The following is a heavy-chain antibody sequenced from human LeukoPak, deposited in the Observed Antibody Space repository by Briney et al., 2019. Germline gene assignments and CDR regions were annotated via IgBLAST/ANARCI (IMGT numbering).Heavy chain of an antibody. CDR1: GGSISSGGYY. CDR3: ARAAAGTFDY. J-gene: IGHJ4*02. V-gene: IGHV4-30-2*01. Sequence: SETLSLTCTVSGGSISSGGYYWSWIRQPPGKGLEWIGYIYHSGSTYYNPSLKSRVTISVDKSKNQFSLKLSSVTAADTAVYYCARAAAGTFDYWGQGTLVTVSS. CDR2: IYHSGST. D-gene: IGHD6-13*01.